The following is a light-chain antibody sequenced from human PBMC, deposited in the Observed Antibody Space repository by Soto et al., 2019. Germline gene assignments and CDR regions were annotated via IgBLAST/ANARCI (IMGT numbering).Light chain of an antibody. J-gene: IGKJ1*01. CDR1: QGIRDA. Sequence: DIQMTQSPSSLSASVGDRVTITCRASQGIRDALGWYQQKPGKAPKRLIYAASSLQSGVPSRFSGSGSETHFTLTISSLQPEDFATYYCLQHNSYPQTFGHGTKVEIK. CDR2: AAS. CDR3: LQHNSYPQT. V-gene: IGKV1-17*01.